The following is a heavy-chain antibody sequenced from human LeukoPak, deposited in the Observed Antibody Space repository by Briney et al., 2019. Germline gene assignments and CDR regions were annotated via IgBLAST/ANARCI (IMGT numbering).Heavy chain of an antibody. CDR1: GFTFSDYY. Sequence: GGSLRLSCVASGFTFSDYYMSWIRQAPGKGLEWVSYIRSSGTTIHYADSVKGRFTISRDNAKNSLYLQMNSLRAEDTAVYYCAREGGFDVFGYWGQGTLVTVSS. CDR3: AREGGFDVFGY. D-gene: IGHD5-12*01. V-gene: IGHV3-11*04. J-gene: IGHJ4*02. CDR2: IRSSGTTI.